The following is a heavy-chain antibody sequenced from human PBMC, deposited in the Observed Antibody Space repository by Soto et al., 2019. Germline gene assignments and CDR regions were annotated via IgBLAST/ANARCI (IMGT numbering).Heavy chain of an antibody. CDR1: GGSVSSGSYY. CDR2: IYYSGST. V-gene: IGHV4-61*01. Sequence: SSETLSLTCTVSGGSVSSGSYYWSWIRQPPGKGLEWIGYIYYSGSTNYNPSLKSRVTISVDTSKNQFSLKLSSVTAADTAVYCCARDRSARDYDFWSGYYPHDAFDIWGQGTMVTVS. CDR3: ARDRSARDYDFWSGYYPHDAFDI. J-gene: IGHJ3*02. D-gene: IGHD3-3*01.